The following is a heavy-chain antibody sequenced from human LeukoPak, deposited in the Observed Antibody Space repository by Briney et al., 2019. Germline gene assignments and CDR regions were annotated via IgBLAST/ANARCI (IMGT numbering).Heavy chain of an antibody. CDR1: GGSISTYY. D-gene: IGHD2-2*01. CDR3: AKESLRVLPAATFDY. V-gene: IGHV4-59*01. CDR2: VYYTGST. Sequence: SKTLSLTCTISGGSISTYYWSWIRQPPGKGLEWIGYVYYTGSTNYNPSLKSRVTISVDTSKNQFSLKLSSVTAADTAVYYCAKESLRVLPAATFDYWGQGTLVTVSS. J-gene: IGHJ4*02.